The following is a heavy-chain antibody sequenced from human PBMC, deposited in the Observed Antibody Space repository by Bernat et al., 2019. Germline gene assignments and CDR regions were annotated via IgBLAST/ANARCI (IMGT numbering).Heavy chain of an antibody. J-gene: IGHJ5*02. D-gene: IGHD3-3*01. CDR2: ISSSSSYI. V-gene: IGHV3-21*01. CDR3: ARPPLREFLEWSTLPWFDP. CDR1: GFTFSSYS. Sequence: EVQLVESGGGLVKPGGSLRLSCAASGFTFSSYSMNWVRQAPGKGLEWVSSISSSSSYIYYADSVKGRFTISRDNAKNSLYLQMNSLRAEDTAVDYWARPPLREFLEWSTLPWFDPWGQGTLVTVSS.